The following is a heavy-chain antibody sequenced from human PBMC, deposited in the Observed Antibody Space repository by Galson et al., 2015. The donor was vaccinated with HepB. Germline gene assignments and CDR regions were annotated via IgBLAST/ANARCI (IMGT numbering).Heavy chain of an antibody. D-gene: IGHD4-17*01. J-gene: IGHJ4*02. Sequence: SVKVSCKASGYTFTSYGISWVRQAPGQGLEWMGWINAYNGNTNYAQKLQGRVTMTTDTSTSTAYMELRSLRSDDTAVYYCARDRRIAAAAGDYGDYVANDYWGQGTLVTVSS. CDR2: INAYNGNT. CDR1: GYTFTSYG. V-gene: IGHV1-18*01. CDR3: ARDRRIAAAAGDYGDYVANDY.